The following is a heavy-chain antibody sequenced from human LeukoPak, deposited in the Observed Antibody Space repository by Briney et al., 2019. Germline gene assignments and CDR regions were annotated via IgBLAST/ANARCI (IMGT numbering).Heavy chain of an antibody. J-gene: IGHJ4*02. CDR2: ISGSGVST. CDR1: GFTFGSYN. Sequence: PGGSLRLSCAASGFTFGSYNMNWVRQAPGKGLEWVSSISGSGVSTFYADSVKGRFTISRDNSKNTLYLQMNSLRAEDTAVYYCAKDRARVTYWGQGTLVTVFS. CDR3: AKDRARVTY. V-gene: IGHV3-23*01. D-gene: IGHD1-26*01.